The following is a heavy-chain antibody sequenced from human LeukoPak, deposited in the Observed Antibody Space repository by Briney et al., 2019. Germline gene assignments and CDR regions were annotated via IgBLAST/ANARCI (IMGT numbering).Heavy chain of an antibody. CDR2: IIPILGIA. Sequence: ASVKVSCKASGGTFSSYAISWVRQAPGQGLEWMGGIIPILGIANYAQRFQGRVTITADKSTSTAYMELSSLRSEDTAVYYCARDQGDYQLNWFDPWGQGTPVTVSS. D-gene: IGHD4-17*01. V-gene: IGHV1-69*10. CDR3: ARDQGDYQLNWFDP. J-gene: IGHJ5*02. CDR1: GGTFSSYA.